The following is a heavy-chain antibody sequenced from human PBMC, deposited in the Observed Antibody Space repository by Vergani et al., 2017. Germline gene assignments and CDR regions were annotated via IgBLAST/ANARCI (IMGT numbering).Heavy chain of an antibody. CDR3: ARDAPTDPYYYYYMDV. V-gene: IGHV4-4*07. Sequence: QVQLQESGPGLVKPSETLSLTCTVSGGSISSYYWSWIRQPAGKGLEWIGRIYTSGSTNYNPSLKSRVTMSVDTSKNQFSLKLSFVTAADTAVYYCARDAPTDPYYYYYMDVWGKGTTVTVSS. CDR2: IYTSGST. CDR1: GGSISSYY. J-gene: IGHJ6*03.